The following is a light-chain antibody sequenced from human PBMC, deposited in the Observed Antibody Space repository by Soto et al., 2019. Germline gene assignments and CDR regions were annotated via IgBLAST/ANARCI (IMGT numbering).Light chain of an antibody. V-gene: IGKV3-20*01. CDR3: QQYDRSPLIT. CDR2: GAS. Sequence: EIVLTQSPGTLSLSPGERATLSCRASQTVNSNYLAWHQQRAGQAPRLLIYGASTRAADIPDRFSGSGSGTDFTLTISRLEPEDFAVYYCQQYDRSPLITFGGGTKVEIK. J-gene: IGKJ4*01. CDR1: QTVNSNY.